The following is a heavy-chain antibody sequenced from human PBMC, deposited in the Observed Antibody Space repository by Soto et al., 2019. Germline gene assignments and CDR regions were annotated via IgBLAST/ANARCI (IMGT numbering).Heavy chain of an antibody. CDR2: IIPILGIA. CDR1: GGTFSSYT. CDR3: AMEYCSSTSCYRDY. D-gene: IGHD2-2*02. J-gene: IGHJ4*02. Sequence: QVQLVQSGAEVKKPGSSVKVSCKASGGTFSSYTISWVRQAPGQGLEWMGRIIPILGIANYAQKFQGRVTITADKATSTAYMELSSLRSEDTARDYCAMEYCSSTSCYRDYWGQGTLVTVSS. V-gene: IGHV1-69*02.